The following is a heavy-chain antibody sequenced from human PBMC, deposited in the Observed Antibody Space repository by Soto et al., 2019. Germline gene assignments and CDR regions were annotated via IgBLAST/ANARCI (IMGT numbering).Heavy chain of an antibody. CDR1: SDSVSSGSFY. D-gene: IGHD3-10*01. V-gene: IGHV4-61*01. CDR2: INHSGRT. J-gene: IGHJ4*02. Sequence: PSETLSLTCTVSSDSVSSGSFYWSWIRQPPGRGLQWIGNINHSGRTNYNPSLESRATISGDRSKKQFSLKLKSVTAADTAVYYCATGLDLHGSGSPALNGLWGQGTLVTVSS. CDR3: ATGLDLHGSGSPALNGL.